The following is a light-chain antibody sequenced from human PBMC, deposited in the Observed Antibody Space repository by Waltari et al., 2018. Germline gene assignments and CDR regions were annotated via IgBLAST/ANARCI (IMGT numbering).Light chain of an antibody. J-gene: IGLJ3*02. Sequence: QTVVTQVPSFLVSPGGTVTRPCGLNSGSVSTTHYPSWHQQTTGRATRTLFYSTNTRSSGVPDRFSASIPGNKAALTITGAQADDDSTYFCVLYMGSGILQFGGGTKLIVL. CDR3: VLYMGSGILQ. CDR2: STN. V-gene: IGLV8-61*01. CDR1: SGSVSTTHY.